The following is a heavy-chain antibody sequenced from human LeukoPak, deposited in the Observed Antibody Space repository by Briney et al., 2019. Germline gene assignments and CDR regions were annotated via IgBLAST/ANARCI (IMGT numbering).Heavy chain of an antibody. CDR2: TFTSGGT. CDR3: ASIAAAGTVDH. V-gene: IGHV4-4*09. J-gene: IGHJ4*02. D-gene: IGHD6-13*01. Sequence: SETLSLTCTVSGGSLSPYYWSWIRQTPGKGLEWIGYTFTSGGTNYNPSLKSRVTISVDTSKNQFSLKLTSVTAADTAVYYCASIAAAGTVDHWGQGTLVTVSS. CDR1: GGSLSPYY.